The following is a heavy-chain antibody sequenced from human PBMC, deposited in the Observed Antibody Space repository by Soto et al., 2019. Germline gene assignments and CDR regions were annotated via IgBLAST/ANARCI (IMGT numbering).Heavy chain of an antibody. J-gene: IGHJ6*02. CDR3: ARDKDRLQLGGNYYYILDV. CDR2: IMPVFPTP. V-gene: IGHV1-69*12. CDR1: GGTFSTSA. D-gene: IGHD1-1*01. Sequence: QVQLVQSGAEVKKPGSSVKVSCKASGGTFSTSAISWVRQAPGQGLEWVGGIMPVFPTPDYAQNFQGRVTTTADESTTTADLELTSLRANDPAVYYCARDKDRLQLGGNYYYILDVWGQGTAITVS.